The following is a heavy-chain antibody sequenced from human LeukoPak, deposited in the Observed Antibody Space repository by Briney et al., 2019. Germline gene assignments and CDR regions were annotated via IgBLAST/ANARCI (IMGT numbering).Heavy chain of an antibody. CDR1: GFTFSSYA. Sequence: PGGSLRLSCVASGFTFSSYAIHWVRQAPGKGPEWVAVISYDGSNKYYADSVKGRFTISRDNSKNTLYLQMNSLRAEDTAVYYCARDGGAHDFWSGYPFYYYYYGMDVWGQGTTVTVSS. V-gene: IGHV3-30-3*01. CDR2: ISYDGSNK. CDR3: ARDGGAHDFWSGYPFYYYYYGMDV. J-gene: IGHJ6*02. D-gene: IGHD3-3*01.